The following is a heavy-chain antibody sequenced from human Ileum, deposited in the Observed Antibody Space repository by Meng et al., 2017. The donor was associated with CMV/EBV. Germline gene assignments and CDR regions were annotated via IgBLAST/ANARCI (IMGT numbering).Heavy chain of an antibody. Sequence: GSLRLSCTVSGASLRSYYWMWIRQSPGKALDWIGYISYSGTTTYNPSLKSRVTMLLDTSKNQFSLRLTSVTAADTAVYYCARSNDYSTFGYGMDVWGQGTTVTVSS. CDR3: ARSNDYSTFGYGMDV. CDR2: ISYSGTT. J-gene: IGHJ6*02. CDR1: GASLRSYY. V-gene: IGHV4-59*01. D-gene: IGHD4-11*01.